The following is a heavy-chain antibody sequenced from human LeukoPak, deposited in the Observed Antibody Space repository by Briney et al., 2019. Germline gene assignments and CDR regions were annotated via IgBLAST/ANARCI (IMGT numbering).Heavy chain of an antibody. J-gene: IGHJ4*02. CDR3: ASFDYGDYRTFDY. Sequence: ASVKVSCKASGYTFTSYYMHWVRQAPGQGLEWMGIINPSDGSTDYAQKFQGRVTMTRDMSTSTVYMELSSLRSEDTAVYYCASFDYGDYRTFDYWGQGTLVTVSS. D-gene: IGHD4-17*01. V-gene: IGHV1-46*01. CDR2: INPSDGST. CDR1: GYTFTSYY.